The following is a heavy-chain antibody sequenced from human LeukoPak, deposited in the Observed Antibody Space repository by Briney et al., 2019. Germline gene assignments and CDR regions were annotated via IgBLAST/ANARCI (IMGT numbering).Heavy chain of an antibody. J-gene: IGHJ4*02. Sequence: SETLSLTCTVSGGSISSYCWSWIRQPPGKGLEWIGYIYYSGSTNYNPSLKSRVTISVDSSKNQFSLKLSSVTAADTAVYYCARESIADYYFDYWGQGTLVTVSS. V-gene: IGHV4-59*01. CDR3: ARESIADYYFDY. D-gene: IGHD6-6*01. CDR1: GGSISSYC. CDR2: IYYSGST.